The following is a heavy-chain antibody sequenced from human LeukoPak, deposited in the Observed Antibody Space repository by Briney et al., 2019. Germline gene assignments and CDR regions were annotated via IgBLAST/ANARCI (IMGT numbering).Heavy chain of an antibody. CDR1: GFTFDDYA. D-gene: IGHD2-2*01. V-gene: IGHV3-43*02. CDR3: AKDRGYASSFFDY. CDR2: ISGDGDST. J-gene: IGHJ4*02. Sequence: GGSLRLSCAASGFTFDDYAMHWGRQAPGKGLEWVSTISGDGDSTYYVDSVEGRFTISRDNSKNSLYLQMSSLRNEDTALYYCAKDRGYASSFFDYWGQGTLVTVSS.